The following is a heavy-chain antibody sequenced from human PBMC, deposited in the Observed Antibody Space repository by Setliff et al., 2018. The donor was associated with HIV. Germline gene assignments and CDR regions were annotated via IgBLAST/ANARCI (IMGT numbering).Heavy chain of an antibody. Sequence: KASETLSLTCAVYGGSFSGYYWTWIRQPPGKGLEWIGDINHRGDTNYNPSLKSRVTISVDTSKNQFSLKLSSVTAADTAVYYCARAGYYGSTSYWEYFQHWGQGTLVTVSS. CDR1: GGSFSGYY. CDR3: ARAGYYGSTSYWEYFQH. D-gene: IGHD3-22*01. CDR2: INHRGDT. V-gene: IGHV4-34*01. J-gene: IGHJ1*01.